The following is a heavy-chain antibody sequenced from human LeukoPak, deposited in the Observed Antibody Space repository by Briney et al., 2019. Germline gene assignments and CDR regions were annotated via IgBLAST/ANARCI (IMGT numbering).Heavy chain of an antibody. V-gene: IGHV3-23*01. Sequence: GGTLRLSCEASGFTFSNYGMSWVRQAPGKGLEWVLGISATGGSTYYADSVKGRFTISRDNSKNTLFLQMNSLRAEDTAVYYCAKVSGTGGFDYWGQGTLVTVSS. J-gene: IGHJ4*02. D-gene: IGHD3-10*01. CDR2: ISATGGST. CDR1: GFTFSNYG. CDR3: AKVSGTGGFDY.